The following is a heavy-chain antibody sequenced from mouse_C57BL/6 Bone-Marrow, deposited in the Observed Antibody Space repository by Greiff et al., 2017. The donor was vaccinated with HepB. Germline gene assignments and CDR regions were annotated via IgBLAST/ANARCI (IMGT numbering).Heavy chain of an antibody. CDR1: GYSITSGYY. CDR2: ISYDGSN. V-gene: IGHV3-6*01. D-gene: IGHD1-1*02. CDR3: ARAGSSYYAMDY. J-gene: IGHJ4*01. Sequence: EVKLLESGPGLVKPSQSLSLTCSVTGYSITSGYYWNWIRQFPGNKLEWMGYISYDGSNNYNPSLKNRISITRDTSKNQFFLKLNSVTTEDTATYYCARAGSSYYAMDYWGQGTSVTVSS.